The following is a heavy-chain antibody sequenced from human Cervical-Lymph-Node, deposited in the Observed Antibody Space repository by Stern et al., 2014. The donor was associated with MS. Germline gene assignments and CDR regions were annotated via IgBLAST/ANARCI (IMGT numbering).Heavy chain of an antibody. CDR2: IFPGDSDT. V-gene: IGHV5-51*01. D-gene: IGHD5-24*01. CDR3: ARHHGHSPTPFDS. Sequence: VQLVQSGAEVKKPGESLKISCKASRDSFTHYWIGWVRQMPGKGLEWMGIIFPGDSDTTYSPSFEGQVTFSVDRSTSTASLQWSSLKASDTAIYYCARHHGHSPTPFDSWGQGTRVTVSS. CDR1: RDSFTHYW. J-gene: IGHJ4*02.